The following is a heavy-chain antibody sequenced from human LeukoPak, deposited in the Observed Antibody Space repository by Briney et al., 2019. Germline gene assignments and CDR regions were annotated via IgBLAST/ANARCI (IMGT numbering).Heavy chain of an antibody. CDR1: GYTFTSYG. CDR3: ARMDSYGPRGNAFDI. CDR2: ISAYNGNT. V-gene: IGHV1-18*01. J-gene: IGHJ3*02. D-gene: IGHD5-18*01. Sequence: GASVKVSCKASGYTFTSYGISWVRQAPGQGLEWMGWISAYNGNTNYAQKLQGRVTMTTDTSTSTAYMELRSLRSDDTAVYYCARMDSYGPRGNAFDIWGQGTMVTVSS.